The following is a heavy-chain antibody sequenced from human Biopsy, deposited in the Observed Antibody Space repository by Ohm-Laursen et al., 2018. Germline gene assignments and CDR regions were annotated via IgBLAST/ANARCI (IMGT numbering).Heavy chain of an antibody. D-gene: IGHD3-16*01. CDR1: GGTLTSLD. Sequence: GASVKVSCKASGGTLTSLDISWVRQAPGQGLEWVGGILPSSDITNYAQPLRGRVTITADESTTTAYMELRSLKSEDTAVYYCARRRGADFDYWGQGTLVTVSS. CDR3: ARRRGADFDY. J-gene: IGHJ4*02. CDR2: ILPSSDIT. V-gene: IGHV1-69*13.